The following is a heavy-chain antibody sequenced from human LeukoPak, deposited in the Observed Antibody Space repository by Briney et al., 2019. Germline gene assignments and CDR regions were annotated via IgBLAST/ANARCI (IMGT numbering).Heavy chain of an antibody. J-gene: IGHJ6*02. D-gene: IGHD3-9*01. CDR1: GFTFSSFG. CDR2: IRYGGTNE. V-gene: IGHV3-30*02. CDR3: ARDQHYDVLTAFGLDV. Sequence: GGSLRLSCAASGFTFSSFGMHWVRQAPGKGLERVAFIRYGGTNEYYADSVKGRFTISRDNSKSTLSLLMNGLRVEDTAVYYCARDQHYDVLTAFGLDVWGQGTTVTVSS.